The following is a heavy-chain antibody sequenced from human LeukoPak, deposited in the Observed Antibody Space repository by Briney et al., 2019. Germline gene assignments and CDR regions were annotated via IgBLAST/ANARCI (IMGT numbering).Heavy chain of an antibody. CDR2: IRYDGSNK. Sequence: GGSLRLSCAVSGFTFSSYDMHWVRQAPGKGLEWVTFIRYDGSNKYYRDSVKGRFTISRDNSNNTVYLQMNSLRAEDTAVYYCAKSGGVDSAWGQGTLVTVSS. D-gene: IGHD3-16*01. V-gene: IGHV3-30*02. CDR3: AKSGGVDSA. J-gene: IGHJ5*02. CDR1: GFTFSSYD.